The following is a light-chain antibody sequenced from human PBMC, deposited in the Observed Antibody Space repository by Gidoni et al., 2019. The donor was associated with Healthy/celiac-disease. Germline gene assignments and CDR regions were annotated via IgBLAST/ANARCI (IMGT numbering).Light chain of an antibody. CDR3: QQYGSSPWT. V-gene: IGKV3-20*01. CDR2: GAS. CDR1: KSVSRCY. J-gene: IGKJ1*01. Sequence: EIVLTQSPGTLSLSPGERATLSCRASKSVSRCYLAWYQQKPGQAPRLLIYGASSRATGIPDRFSGSGSGTDFTLTISRLEPEDFAVYYCQQYGSSPWTFGQGTKVEIK.